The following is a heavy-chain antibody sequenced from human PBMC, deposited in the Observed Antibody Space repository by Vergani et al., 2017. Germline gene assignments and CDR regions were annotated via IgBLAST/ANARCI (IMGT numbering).Heavy chain of an antibody. J-gene: IGHJ6*02. Sequence: QVQLQESGPGLVKPSETLSLTCTVSGGSVSSGSYYLSWIRQPPGKGLEWIGYIYYSGSTNYNPSLKIRVTISVDTSKNKFSLKLSSVTAADTVVYYCAREGDGYNYPPSRGMDVWGQGTTVTVSS. V-gene: IGHV4-61*01. CDR2: IYYSGST. CDR3: AREGDGYNYPPSRGMDV. D-gene: IGHD5-24*01. CDR1: GGSVSSGSYY.